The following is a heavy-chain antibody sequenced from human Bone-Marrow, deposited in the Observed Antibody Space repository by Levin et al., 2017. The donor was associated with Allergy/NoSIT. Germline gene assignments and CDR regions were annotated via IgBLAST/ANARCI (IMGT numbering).Heavy chain of an antibody. J-gene: IGHJ6*02. CDR1: GGSISSSSYY. Sequence: PSETLSLTCTVSGGSISSSSYYWGWIRQPPGKGLEWIGSIYYSGSTYYNPSLKSRVTISVDTSKNQFSLKLSSVTAADTAVYYCARNPTAPSTTVTTWILYYYYGMDVWGQGTTVTVSS. D-gene: IGHD4-17*01. CDR2: IYYSGST. CDR3: ARNPTAPSTTVTTWILYYYYGMDV. V-gene: IGHV4-39*07.